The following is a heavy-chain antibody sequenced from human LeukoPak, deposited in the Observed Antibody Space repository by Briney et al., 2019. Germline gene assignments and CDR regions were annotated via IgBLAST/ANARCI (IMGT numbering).Heavy chain of an antibody. J-gene: IGHJ5*02. CDR2: INSDGSST. CDR1: GFTFSSYW. V-gene: IGHV3-74*01. CDR3: ARAPYYDFWSGYGWFDP. D-gene: IGHD3-3*01. Sequence: GGSLRLSCAASGFTFSSYWMHWVRQAPGKGLVWVSRINSDGSSTSYADSVKGRFTISRDNAKNTLYLQMNSLRAEDTSVYYCARAPYYDFWSGYGWFDPWGQGTLVTVSS.